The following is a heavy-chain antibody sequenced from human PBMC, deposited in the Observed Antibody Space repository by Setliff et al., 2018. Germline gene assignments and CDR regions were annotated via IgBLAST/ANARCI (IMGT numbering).Heavy chain of an antibody. CDR1: GFTFSSYS. J-gene: IGHJ4*02. Sequence: PGGSLRLSCAASGFTFSSYSMNWVRQAPGKGLEWVSYISSSSSTIYYADSVKGRFTISRDNAKNSLYLQMNSLRAEDTAVYYCARDIDQGLLSHPLDYWGQGTLVTVSS. CDR3: ARDIDQGLLSHPLDY. V-gene: IGHV3-48*01. CDR2: ISSSSSTI. D-gene: IGHD2-15*01.